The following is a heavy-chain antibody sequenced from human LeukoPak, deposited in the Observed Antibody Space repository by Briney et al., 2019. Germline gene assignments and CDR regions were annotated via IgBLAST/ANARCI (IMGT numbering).Heavy chain of an antibody. J-gene: IGHJ5*02. Sequence: SETLSLTCTVSGGSISSYYWSWIRQPPGKGLEWIGYIHYSGSINYNPALKSRVTISVDTSKNQFSLKLNSVTAADTAVYYCARGAGWWGAWGQGTLVTVSS. CDR2: IHYSGSI. V-gene: IGHV4-59*08. CDR3: ARGAGWWGA. CDR1: GGSISSYY. D-gene: IGHD6-19*01.